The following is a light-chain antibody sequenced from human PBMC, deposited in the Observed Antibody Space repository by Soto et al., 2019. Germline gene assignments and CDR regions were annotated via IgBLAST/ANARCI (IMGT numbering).Light chain of an antibody. CDR3: MGALHTVT. Sequence: DIVMTQSPLSLSVNPGEPASISCRSSQTLLYSNGNNYLDWYLQKPGQSPQLLIYLGSIRASGVPDRFSGSVSGTDFTLKISRVEAEDVGIYYCMGALHTVTFGGGTKVEI. J-gene: IGKJ4*01. CDR2: LGS. CDR1: QTLLYSNGNNY. V-gene: IGKV2-28*01.